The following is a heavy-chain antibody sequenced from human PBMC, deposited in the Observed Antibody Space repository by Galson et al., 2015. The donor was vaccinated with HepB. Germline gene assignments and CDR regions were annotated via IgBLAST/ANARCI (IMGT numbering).Heavy chain of an antibody. Sequence: SLRLSCAASGFTFSNYGMHWVRQAPGKGLEWVAAICCDGSNKYYADSVKGRFTISRDNSKNTLYLQMNSLRAEDAALYYCAKDPYLYTALAGTMAGFDYWGQGTLVTVSS. CDR2: ICCDGSNK. D-gene: IGHD6-19*01. CDR1: GFTFSNYG. CDR3: AKDPYLYTALAGTMAGFDY. J-gene: IGHJ4*02. V-gene: IGHV3-30*18.